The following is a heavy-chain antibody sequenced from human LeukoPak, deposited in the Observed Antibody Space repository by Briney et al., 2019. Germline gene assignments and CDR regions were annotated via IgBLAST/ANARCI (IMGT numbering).Heavy chain of an antibody. CDR3: AKANEDIVLMVYSYYFDY. J-gene: IGHJ4*02. V-gene: IGHV3-23*01. D-gene: IGHD2-8*01. Sequence: GGSLRLSCAASGFTFSSYAMSWVRQAPGKGLEWVSAISGSGGSTYYADSVRGRFTISRDNSKNTLYLQMNSLRAEDTAVYYCAKANEDIVLMVYSYYFDYWGQGTLVTVSS. CDR1: GFTFSSYA. CDR2: ISGSGGST.